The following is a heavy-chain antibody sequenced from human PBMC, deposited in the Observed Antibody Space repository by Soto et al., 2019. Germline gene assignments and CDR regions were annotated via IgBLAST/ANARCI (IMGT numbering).Heavy chain of an antibody. CDR3: ETAEFGRNTRAFDP. CDR1: GDFISYYS. V-gene: IGHV4-4*07. J-gene: IGHJ5*02. D-gene: IGHD3-10*01. CDR2: VYSTGTI. Sequence: SETLSLTCTVSGDFISYYSWAWIRQSAGKGLEWIGRVYSTGTIFYNPSLKSRATMSVDTSKNQFSLKLTSVNAAGTAVYYCETAEFGRNTRAFDPWGQGTLVTVSS.